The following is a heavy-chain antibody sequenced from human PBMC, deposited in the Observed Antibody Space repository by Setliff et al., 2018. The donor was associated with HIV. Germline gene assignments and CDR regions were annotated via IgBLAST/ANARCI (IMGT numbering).Heavy chain of an antibody. J-gene: IGHJ4*02. CDR2: IYPGDSDT. V-gene: IGHV5-51*01. Sequence: PGESLKISCKGYGYSFTNYWIAWVRQMPGKGLEWMGIIYPGDSDTRYSPSFQGQVTISADKSISTAYLQWSSLRAADTAMYYCAVWFGQVSGLHYWGQGTLVTVSS. CDR3: AVWFGQVSGLHY. D-gene: IGHD3-10*01. CDR1: GYSFTNYW.